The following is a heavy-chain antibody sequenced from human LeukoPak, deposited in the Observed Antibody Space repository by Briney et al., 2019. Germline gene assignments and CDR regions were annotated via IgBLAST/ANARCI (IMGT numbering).Heavy chain of an antibody. Sequence: PSQTLSLTCTVSGGSISSGIYYWTWIRQPPGKGLEWIGRIYTSGSTNYNPSLKSRVTMSVDTSKNQFSLKLSSVTAADTAVYYCARGSGWYWYYWGQGTLVTVSS. CDR3: ARGSGWYWYY. V-gene: IGHV4-61*02. CDR2: IYTSGST. J-gene: IGHJ4*02. D-gene: IGHD6-19*01. CDR1: GGSISSGIYY.